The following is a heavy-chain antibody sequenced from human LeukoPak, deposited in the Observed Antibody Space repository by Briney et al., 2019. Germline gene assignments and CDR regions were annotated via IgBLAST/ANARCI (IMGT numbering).Heavy chain of an antibody. Sequence: PGGSLRLSCAASGFTFSSYWMSWVRQAPGKGLEWVANIKQDGSEKYYVDSVKGRFTISRDNAKNSLYLQMNSLRAEDTAVYYCARGLRRRTMIVVPRRALYFDPWGQGTLVTVSS. CDR2: IKQDGSEK. V-gene: IGHV3-7*01. D-gene: IGHD3-22*01. J-gene: IGHJ5*02. CDR1: GFTFSSYW. CDR3: ARGLRRRTMIVVPRRALYFDP.